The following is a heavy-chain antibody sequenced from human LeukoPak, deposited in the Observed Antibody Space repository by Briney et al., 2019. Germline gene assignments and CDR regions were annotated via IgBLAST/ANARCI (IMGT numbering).Heavy chain of an antibody. CDR1: GYTFTSYY. Sequence: ASVKVSCKASGYTFTSYYMHWVRQAPGQGLEWMGIINPSGGSTSYAQKFQGRVTMTRDTSTSTVYMELSSLRSEDTAVYYCARDKKSSRVGAPNSAEYFQHWGQGTLVTVSS. V-gene: IGHV1-46*01. J-gene: IGHJ1*01. D-gene: IGHD1-26*01. CDR3: ARDKKSSRVGAPNSAEYFQH. CDR2: INPSGGST.